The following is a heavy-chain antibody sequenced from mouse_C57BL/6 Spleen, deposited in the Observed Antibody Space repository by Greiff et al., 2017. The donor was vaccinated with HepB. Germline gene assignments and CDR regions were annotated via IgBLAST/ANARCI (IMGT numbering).Heavy chain of an antibody. V-gene: IGHV1-64*01. CDR3: ARWLLDAMDY. Sequence: QVQLQQSGAELVKPGASVKLSCKASGYTFTSYWMHWVKQRPGQGLEWIGMIHPNSGSTNYNEKFKSKATLTVDKSSSTAYMQLSSLTSEDSAVYYCARWLLDAMDYWGQGTSVTVSS. CDR2: IHPNSGST. J-gene: IGHJ4*01. CDR1: GYTFTSYW. D-gene: IGHD2-3*01.